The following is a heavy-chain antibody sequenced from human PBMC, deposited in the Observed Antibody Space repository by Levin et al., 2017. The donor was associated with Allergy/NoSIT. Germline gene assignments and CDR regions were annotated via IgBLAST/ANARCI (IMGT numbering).Heavy chain of an antibody. V-gene: IGHV4-59*12. CDR3: ARDEDFWSGYKFDP. CDR2: VFHNGSA. D-gene: IGHD3-3*01. CDR1: GDSISTYY. J-gene: IGHJ5*02. Sequence: KASETLSLTCTVSGDSISTYYWNWIRQPPGKGLEWIGYVFHNGSASYNPSLKSRVTISVDTSKNQFSLKLNSVTAADTAMYYCARDEDFWSGYKFDPWGQGILVTVSS.